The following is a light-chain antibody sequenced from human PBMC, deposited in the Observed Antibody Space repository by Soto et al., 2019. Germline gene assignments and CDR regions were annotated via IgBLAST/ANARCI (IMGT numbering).Light chain of an antibody. V-gene: IGLV1-44*01. CDR1: SSNIGSHT. CDR3: AAWDDSLNGVI. Sequence: VLTQPPSASGTPGQRITISCSGSSSNIGSHTVNWHQQVPGTAPKLLIYSNNERPSGVPDRFSGSKSGTSASLAISGLQSGDEADYYCAAWDDSLNGVIFGGGTQLTVL. CDR2: SNN. J-gene: IGLJ7*01.